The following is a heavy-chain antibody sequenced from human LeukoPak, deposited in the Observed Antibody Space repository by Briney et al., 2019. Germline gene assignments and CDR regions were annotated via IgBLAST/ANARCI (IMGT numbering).Heavy chain of an antibody. CDR3: ANERGYNYGYSFDY. J-gene: IGHJ4*02. Sequence: GGSLRLSCAASGFTFSNAWMNWVRQAPGKGLEWVAAIPNDGSKTYYADSVKGRFTISRDNSKNTLYLQMNSLRTEDTAVYYCANERGYNYGYSFDYWGQGTLVTVSS. D-gene: IGHD5-18*01. CDR2: IPNDGSKT. V-gene: IGHV3-30*18. CDR1: GFTFSNAW.